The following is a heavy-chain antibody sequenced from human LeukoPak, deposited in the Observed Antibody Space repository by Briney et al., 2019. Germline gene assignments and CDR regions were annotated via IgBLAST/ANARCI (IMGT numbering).Heavy chain of an antibody. J-gene: IGHJ6*02. Sequence: SETLSLTCAVYGGSFSGYYWSWIRQHPGKGLDWIGEINHSGSTNYNPSLKSRVTISVDTSKNQFSLKLSSVTAADTGLYYCAREERYYDSSGYRYHYYGMDVWGQGTTVTVSS. CDR2: INHSGST. CDR1: GGSFSGYY. D-gene: IGHD3-22*01. V-gene: IGHV4-34*01. CDR3: AREERYYDSSGYRYHYYGMDV.